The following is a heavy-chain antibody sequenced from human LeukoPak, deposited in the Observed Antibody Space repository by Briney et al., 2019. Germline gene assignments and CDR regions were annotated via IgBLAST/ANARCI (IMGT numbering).Heavy chain of an antibody. J-gene: IGHJ4*02. CDR3: ASGLFGDYGQWSSMNY. Sequence: SVKVSCKASGGTFSNYAISWVRQAPGQGLEWLGRIIPILGIANYAQKFQDRVTITADKSTSTAYMDLSSLRPEDTAIYYCASGLFGDYGQWSSMNYWGQGTLVTVSS. CDR1: GGTFSNYA. D-gene: IGHD4-17*01. V-gene: IGHV1-69*04. CDR2: IIPILGIA.